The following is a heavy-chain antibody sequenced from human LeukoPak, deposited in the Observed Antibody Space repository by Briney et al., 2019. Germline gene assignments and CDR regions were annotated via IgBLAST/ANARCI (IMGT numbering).Heavy chain of an antibody. CDR2: IYGGGST. D-gene: IGHD1-26*01. CDR3: ASRKRSGSSDY. Sequence: GGSLRLSCAASGFTVSSNYMSWVRQAPGKGLEWVSVIYGGGSTYYADSVKGRFTISRDNSKNTLYLQMNSLRAEDTAVYYCASRKRSGSSDYWGQGTLVTVSS. CDR1: GFTVSSNY. V-gene: IGHV3-53*01. J-gene: IGHJ4*02.